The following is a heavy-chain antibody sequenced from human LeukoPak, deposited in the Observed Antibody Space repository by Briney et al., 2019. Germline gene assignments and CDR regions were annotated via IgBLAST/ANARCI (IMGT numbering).Heavy chain of an antibody. CDR3: ARYYYDSSGYSPFDY. CDR2: IWNDGSNE. D-gene: IGHD3-22*01. V-gene: IGHV3-33*01. J-gene: IGHJ4*02. Sequence: PGRSLRLSCATSGXTFSSYGMHWVRQAPGKGLEWVAVIWNDGSNEYYADSVKGRFTISRDNSKNTLYLQMNSLRAEDTAVYYCARYYYDSSGYSPFDYWGQGTLVTVSS. CDR1: GXTFSSYG.